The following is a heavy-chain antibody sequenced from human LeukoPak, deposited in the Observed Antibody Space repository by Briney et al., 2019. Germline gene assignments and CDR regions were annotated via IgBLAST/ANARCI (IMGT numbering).Heavy chain of an antibody. CDR3: AKGGSSSWSVDY. J-gene: IGHJ4*02. CDR2: IRYDGSNK. Sequence: GGSLRLSCAASGFTFSSYGMHWVRQAPGKGLEWVACIRYDGSNKYYADSVKGRFTISRDNSKNTLYLQMNSLRAEDTAVYYCAKGGSSSWSVDYWGQGTLVTVSS. V-gene: IGHV3-30*02. D-gene: IGHD6-13*01. CDR1: GFTFSSYG.